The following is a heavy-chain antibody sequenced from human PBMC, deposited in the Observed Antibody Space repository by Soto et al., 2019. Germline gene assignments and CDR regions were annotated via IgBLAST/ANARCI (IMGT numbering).Heavy chain of an antibody. Sequence: ASVKVSCNASGYTFTGYYMHWVRQSPGQGLEWMGWINPNSGGTNYAQKFQGRVTMTRDTSISTAYMELSRLRSDDTAVYYCASEYYYDSSGYEEYFQHWGQGTLVTVSS. D-gene: IGHD3-22*01. V-gene: IGHV1-2*02. CDR2: INPNSGGT. J-gene: IGHJ1*01. CDR1: GYTFTGYY. CDR3: ASEYYYDSSGYEEYFQH.